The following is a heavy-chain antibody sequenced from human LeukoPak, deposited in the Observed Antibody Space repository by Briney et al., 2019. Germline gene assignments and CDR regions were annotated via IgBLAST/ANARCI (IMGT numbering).Heavy chain of an antibody. Sequence: SGGSLLLSGAASGFSFSSDWRSWGRPAPGKGVGRVANIKQDGSEKYYVDSVKGRFPISIDNDKNSLYLQMNSLRAEATAVYYCAREGYSYGYPFDYWGQGTLVTVSS. CDR3: AREGYSYGYPFDY. V-gene: IGHV3-7*03. D-gene: IGHD5-18*01. CDR2: IKQDGSEK. CDR1: GFSFSSDW. J-gene: IGHJ4*02.